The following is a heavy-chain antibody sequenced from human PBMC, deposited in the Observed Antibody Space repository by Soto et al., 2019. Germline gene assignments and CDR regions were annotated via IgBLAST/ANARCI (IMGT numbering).Heavy chain of an antibody. Sequence: GGSLRLSCAASGFTFSSYAMSWVRQAPGKGLEWVSAISGSGGSTYYADSVKGRFTISRDNSKNTLYLQMNSLRAEDTAVYYCAKVKDIVVVPAAPGFDYWGQGTLVTVSS. V-gene: IGHV3-23*01. CDR3: AKVKDIVVVPAAPGFDY. J-gene: IGHJ4*02. CDR1: GFTFSSYA. D-gene: IGHD2-2*01. CDR2: ISGSGGST.